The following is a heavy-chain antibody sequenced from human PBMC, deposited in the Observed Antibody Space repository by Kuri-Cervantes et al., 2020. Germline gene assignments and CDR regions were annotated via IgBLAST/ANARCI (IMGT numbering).Heavy chain of an antibody. Sequence: ASVKVSCKVSGYTLTELSMHWVRRAPGKGLEWMGGFDPEDGETTYAQKFQGRVTMTEDTSTDTAYMELSSLRSEDTAVYYCATEGGSGSFGWVFDYWGQGTLVTVSS. J-gene: IGHJ4*02. CDR3: ATEGGSGSFGWVFDY. CDR1: GYTLTELS. D-gene: IGHD3-10*01. V-gene: IGHV1-24*01. CDR2: FDPEDGET.